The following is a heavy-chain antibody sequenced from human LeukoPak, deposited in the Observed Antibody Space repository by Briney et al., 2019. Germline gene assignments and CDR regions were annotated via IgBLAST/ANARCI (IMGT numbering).Heavy chain of an antibody. CDR3: ARVRDYGDWAFDY. J-gene: IGHJ4*02. CDR2: IIPIFGTA. V-gene: IGHV1-69*05. D-gene: IGHD4-17*01. Sequence: SVKVSCKASGGTFSSYAISWVRQAPGQGLEWMGGIIPIFGTANYAQKFQGRVTMTRDMSTSTVYMELSSLRSEDTAVYYCARVRDYGDWAFDYWGQGTLVTVSS. CDR1: GGTFSSYA.